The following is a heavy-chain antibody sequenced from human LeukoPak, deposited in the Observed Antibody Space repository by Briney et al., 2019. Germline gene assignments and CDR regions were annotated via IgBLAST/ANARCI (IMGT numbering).Heavy chain of an antibody. V-gene: IGHV4-34*01. CDR1: GGSFSGYY. Sequence: PSETLSLTCAVYGGSFSGYYWSWIRQPPGKGLEWIGEINHSGSTNYNPSLKSRVTISVDTSKNQFSLKLSSVTAADTAVYYCARTLYDSSACYLSDPWGQGTLVTVSS. J-gene: IGHJ5*02. D-gene: IGHD3-22*01. CDR2: INHSGST. CDR3: ARTLYDSSACYLSDP.